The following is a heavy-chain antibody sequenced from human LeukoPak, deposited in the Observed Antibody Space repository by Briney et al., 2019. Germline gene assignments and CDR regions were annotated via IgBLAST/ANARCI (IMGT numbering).Heavy chain of an antibody. V-gene: IGHV6-1*01. CDR2: TYYRSKWYN. CDR3: AREERDIVLTVYARGFDP. D-gene: IGHD2-8*01. CDR1: GDSVSSNSAA. Sequence: SQTLSLTCAISGDSVSSNSAAWNWIRQSPSRGLEWLGRTYYRSKWYNDYAVSVKSRITINPDTSKNQFSLQLNSVTPEDTAVYYCAREERDIVLTVYARGFDPWGQGTLVTVSS. J-gene: IGHJ5*02.